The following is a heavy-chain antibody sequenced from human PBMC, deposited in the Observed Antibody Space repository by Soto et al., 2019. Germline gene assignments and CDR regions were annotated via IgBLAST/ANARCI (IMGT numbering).Heavy chain of an antibody. J-gene: IGHJ3*02. Sequence: GGSLRLSCAASGFTFSSYAMHWVRQAPGKGLEYVSAISSNGGSTYYANSLKGRFTISRDNSKNTLYLQMGSLRAEDMAVYYCARVLSGDYIWGSYRFGAFDIWGQGTMVTVSS. CDR2: ISSNGGST. CDR1: GFTFSSYA. D-gene: IGHD3-16*02. CDR3: ARVLSGDYIWGSYRFGAFDI. V-gene: IGHV3-64*01.